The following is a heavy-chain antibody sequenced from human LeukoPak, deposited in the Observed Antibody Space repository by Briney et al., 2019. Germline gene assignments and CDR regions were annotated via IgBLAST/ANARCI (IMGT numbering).Heavy chain of an antibody. V-gene: IGHV1-8*01. CDR3: VTANYYYYRMDV. CDR2: MNPNSGNT. D-gene: IGHD1-14*01. Sequence: ASVKVSCKASGYTFTSYDINWVRQATGQGLEWMGWMNPNSGNTGYAQKFQGRVTMTRNTSISTAYMELSSLRSEDTAVYYCVTANYYYYRMDVWGQGTTVTVSS. CDR1: GYTFTSYD. J-gene: IGHJ6*02.